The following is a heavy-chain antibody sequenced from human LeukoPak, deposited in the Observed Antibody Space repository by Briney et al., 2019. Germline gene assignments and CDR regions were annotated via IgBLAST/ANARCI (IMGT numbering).Heavy chain of an antibody. Sequence: PGGSLRLSRAASGFTFSSYSMNWVRQAPGKGLERVSYISSSSSTIYYADSVKGRFTISRDNARNSLYLQMNSLRAEDTAVYYCARDLLGWELHYFDYWGQGTLVTVSS. D-gene: IGHD1-26*01. CDR1: GFTFSSYS. CDR3: ARDLLGWELHYFDY. CDR2: ISSSSSTI. J-gene: IGHJ4*02. V-gene: IGHV3-48*04.